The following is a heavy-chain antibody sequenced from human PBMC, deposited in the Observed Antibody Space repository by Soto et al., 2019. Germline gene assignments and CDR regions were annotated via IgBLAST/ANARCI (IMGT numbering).Heavy chain of an antibody. CDR2: IYWNDDK. V-gene: IGHV2-5*01. J-gene: IGHJ4*02. D-gene: IGHD6-19*01. CDR3: AHATVQWLVGGDYFGY. Sequence: SGPTLVKGTQTLTLTCTFSGYSLRTSGVGVGWIRQPPGKALEWLALIYWNDDKRYSPSLESRLTITKDTSKNQVVVTMTNMDPVETATYYCAHATVQWLVGGDYFGYGCQGTLVAVSS. CDR1: GYSLRTSGVG.